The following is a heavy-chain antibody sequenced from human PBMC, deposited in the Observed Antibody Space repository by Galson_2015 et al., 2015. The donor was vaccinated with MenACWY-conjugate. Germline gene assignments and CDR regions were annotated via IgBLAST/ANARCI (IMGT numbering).Heavy chain of an antibody. CDR1: GGTFSSYA. CDR3: ASRLSGTPYSSGWYYFDY. D-gene: IGHD6-19*01. CDR2: IIPIFGTA. J-gene: IGHJ4*02. Sequence: SVKVSCKASGGTFSSYAISWVRQAPGQGLEWMGGIIPIFGTANYAQKFQGRVTITADESTSTAYMELSSLRSEDTAVYYCASRLSGTPYSSGWYYFDYWGQGTLVTVSS. V-gene: IGHV1-69*13.